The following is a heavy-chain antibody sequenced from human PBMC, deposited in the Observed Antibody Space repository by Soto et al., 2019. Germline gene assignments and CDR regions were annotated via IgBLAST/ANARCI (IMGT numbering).Heavy chain of an antibody. CDR3: ARDGYSSGWRIEY. Sequence: GGSLRLSCAASGFTFSSYWMGWVRQAPGKGLEWVANIKQDGSEKYYVDSVKGRFTISRDNAKNSLYLQMNSLRAEDTAVYYCARDGYSSGWRIEYWGQGTLVTVSS. D-gene: IGHD6-19*01. CDR1: GFTFSSYW. J-gene: IGHJ4*02. V-gene: IGHV3-7*01. CDR2: IKQDGSEK.